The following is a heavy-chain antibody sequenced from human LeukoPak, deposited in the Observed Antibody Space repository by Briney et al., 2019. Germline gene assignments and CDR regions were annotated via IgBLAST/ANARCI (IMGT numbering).Heavy chain of an antibody. J-gene: IGHJ3*02. Sequence: SETLSLTCTVSGGSISSYYWSWIRQPPGKGLEWIGYIYYSGSTNYNPSLKSRVTISVDTSKNQFSLKLSSVTAADTAVYYCARLSIAAAGNDAFDIWGQGTMVTVSS. V-gene: IGHV4-59*08. CDR1: GGSISSYY. CDR2: IYYSGST. CDR3: ARLSIAAAGNDAFDI. D-gene: IGHD6-13*01.